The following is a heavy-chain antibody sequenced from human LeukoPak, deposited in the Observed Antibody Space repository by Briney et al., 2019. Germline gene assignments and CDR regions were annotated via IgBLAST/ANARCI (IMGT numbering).Heavy chain of an antibody. CDR3: ARVGYSSGYFDL. J-gene: IGHJ2*01. V-gene: IGHV3-33*01. CDR1: GFSFSNYG. D-gene: IGHD6-19*01. Sequence: GRSLRLSCAASGFSFSNYGMHWVRQAPGKGLEWVAVIWYDGSNKYYADSVKGRFTISRDNSKNMLYLQMNSLRAEDTAVYYCARVGYSSGYFDLWGRGTLVTVSS. CDR2: IWYDGSNK.